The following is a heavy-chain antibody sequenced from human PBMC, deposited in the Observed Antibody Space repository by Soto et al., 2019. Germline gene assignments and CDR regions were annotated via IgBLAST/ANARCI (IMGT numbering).Heavy chain of an antibody. D-gene: IGHD1-26*01. CDR1: GYTFTSYY. CDR2: INPSGGST. Sequence: ASLKVSCKASGYTFTSYYMHWVRQAPGQGLEWMGIINPSGGSTSYAQKFQGRVTMTRDTSTSTVYMELSSLRSEDTAVYYCARGGGSYSPSRNIYGMDVWGQGTTVTVSS. J-gene: IGHJ6*02. CDR3: ARGGGSYSPSRNIYGMDV. V-gene: IGHV1-46*01.